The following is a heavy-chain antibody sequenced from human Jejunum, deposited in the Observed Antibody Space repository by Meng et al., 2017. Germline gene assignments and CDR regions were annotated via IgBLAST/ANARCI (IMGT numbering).Heavy chain of an antibody. J-gene: IGHJ5*02. CDR1: GFIFRDYY. Sequence: GGSLRLSCAASGFIFRDYYMSWIRQAPGKGLEWVASISSGATTVDYADSVKGRFTISRDNAKNLLYLQMNSLRAEDTAVYYCARDRGYSDTSGYYYVGRFDPWGQGTLVTVSS. V-gene: IGHV3-11*04. CDR3: ARDRGYSDTSGYYYVGRFDP. D-gene: IGHD3-22*01. CDR2: ISSGATTV.